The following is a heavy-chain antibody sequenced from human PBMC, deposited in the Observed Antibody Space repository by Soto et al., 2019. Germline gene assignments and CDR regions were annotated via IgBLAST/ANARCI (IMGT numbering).Heavy chain of an antibody. CDR3: AKDGRFSGAFDI. CDR2: ISGSGGST. D-gene: IGHD3-10*01. Sequence: GESLKISCAASGFTFSSYAMSWVRQAPGKGLEWVSAISGSGGSTYYADSVKGRFTISRDNSKNTLYLQMNSLRAEDTAVYYCAKDGRFSGAFDIWGQGTMVTVSS. CDR1: GFTFSSYA. J-gene: IGHJ3*02. V-gene: IGHV3-23*01.